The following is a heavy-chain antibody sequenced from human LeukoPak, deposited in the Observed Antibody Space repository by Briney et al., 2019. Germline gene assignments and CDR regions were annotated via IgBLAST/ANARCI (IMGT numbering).Heavy chain of an antibody. V-gene: IGHV3-30*02. J-gene: IGHJ6*03. D-gene: IGHD6-19*01. CDR3: AKDRDSSGWYPGNMDV. Sequence: GGSLRLSCAASGFTFSSYGMHWVRQAPGKGLEWVAFIRYDGSNKYYADSVEGRFTISRDNSKNTLYLQMNSLRAEDTAVYYCAKDRDSSGWYPGNMDVWGKGTTVTVSS. CDR2: IRYDGSNK. CDR1: GFTFSSYG.